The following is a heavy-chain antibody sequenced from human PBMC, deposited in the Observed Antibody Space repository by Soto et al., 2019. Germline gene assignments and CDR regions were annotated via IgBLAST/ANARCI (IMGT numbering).Heavy chain of an antibody. V-gene: IGHV4-30-4*01. CDR3: ARSPNYYDSSGYSGYFDY. J-gene: IGHJ4*02. D-gene: IGHD3-22*01. CDR2: IYYSGST. CDR1: GGSISSGDYY. Sequence: SETLSLTCTVSGGSISSGDYYWSWIRQPPGKGLEWIGYIYYSGSTYYNPSLKSRVTISVDTSKNQFSLKLSSVTAADTAVYYCARSPNYYDSSGYSGYFDYWGQGTLVTVSS.